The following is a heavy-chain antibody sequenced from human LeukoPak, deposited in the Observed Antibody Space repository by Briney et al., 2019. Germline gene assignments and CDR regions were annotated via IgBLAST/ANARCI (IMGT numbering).Heavy chain of an antibody. CDR1: GVSISSHY. CDR3: ARVGSRLVDFEF. J-gene: IGHJ4*02. V-gene: IGHV4-59*11. CDR2: IHHSGST. Sequence: SETLSLTCTVSGVSISSHYWTWIRQPPGKGLEWIGYIHHSGSTNYNPSLKSRVTISLDTSKSQFSLKMTSVTAADTAVYYCARVGSRLVDFEFWGQGTLVTVSS. D-gene: IGHD1-26*01.